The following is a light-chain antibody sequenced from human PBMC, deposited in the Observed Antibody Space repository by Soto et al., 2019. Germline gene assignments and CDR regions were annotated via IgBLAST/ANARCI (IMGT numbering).Light chain of an antibody. J-gene: IGKJ2*01. CDR1: QSVSSSH. V-gene: IGKV3-20*01. CDR3: QQYGSSMYI. Sequence: TRSPGTLSLSPGERATLSCRASQSVSSSHLAWYQQKPGQAPRLLIYGASTRATGIPDRFSGSGSGTEFTLTISRLEPEDVAVYYCQQYGSSMYIFGPGTKLEIK. CDR2: GAS.